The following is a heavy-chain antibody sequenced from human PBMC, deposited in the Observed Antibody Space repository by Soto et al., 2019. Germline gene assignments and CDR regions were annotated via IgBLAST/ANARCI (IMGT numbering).Heavy chain of an antibody. J-gene: IGHJ4*02. CDR3: AHSDPSDDFWSGSPFH. CDR1: GLSLSTSGVA. V-gene: IGHV2-5*02. Sequence: GLTLVNPTQTLTLTCTFSGLSLSTSGVAVGWIRQPPGKTLEWLALIYWDDNNRYSPSLKNRLTVTKDTSKNQVVLTMTNMDPVDTGTYYCAHSDPSDDFWSGSPFHWGQGSQVPVSS. D-gene: IGHD3-3*01. CDR2: IYWDDNN.